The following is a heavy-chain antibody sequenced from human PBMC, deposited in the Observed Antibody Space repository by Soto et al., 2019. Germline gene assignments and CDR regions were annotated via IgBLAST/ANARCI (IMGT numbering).Heavy chain of an antibody. J-gene: IGHJ4*02. CDR3: AKEYYYDPSGPYSDLYFDS. D-gene: IGHD3-22*01. CDR2: ITTRGGRT. V-gene: IGHV3-23*01. Sequence: EVQLLESGGGLTQPGGSLRLACAASGFSFSSYAMSWVRQAPSQGLEWVSSITTRGGRTYYADSVRGRFTISRDNFANALHLEMNSLRAEDTAIYYCAKEYYYDPSGPYSDLYFDSWGQGTLVTVSS. CDR1: GFSFSSYA.